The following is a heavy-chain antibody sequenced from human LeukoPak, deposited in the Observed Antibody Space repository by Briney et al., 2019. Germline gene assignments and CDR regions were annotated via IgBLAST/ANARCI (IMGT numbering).Heavy chain of an antibody. V-gene: IGHV4-59*01. Sequence: SETLSLTCTVSGGSISSYYWSWIRQPPGKGLEWIGYIYYSGSTNYNPSLKSRVTISVDTSKNQFSLKLSSVTAADTAVYYCARSLRFYYYGMDVWGQGTTVTVSS. CDR1: GGSISSYY. CDR2: IYYSGST. CDR3: ARSLRFYYYGMDV. J-gene: IGHJ6*02. D-gene: IGHD3-16*01.